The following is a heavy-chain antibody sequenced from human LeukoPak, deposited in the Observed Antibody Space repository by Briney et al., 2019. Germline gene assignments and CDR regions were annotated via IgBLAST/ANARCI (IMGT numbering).Heavy chain of an antibody. CDR1: GFTFSSYW. D-gene: IGHD3-10*01. CDR3: ARDRITMVRGLLTYFDY. V-gene: IGHV3-7*03. Sequence: GGSLRLSCAASGFTFSSYWMSWVRQAPGKGLEWVANIKQDGSEKYYVDSVKGRFTISRDNAKNSLYLQVNSLRAEDTAVYYCARDRITMVRGLLTYFDYWGQGTLVTVSS. J-gene: IGHJ4*02. CDR2: IKQDGSEK.